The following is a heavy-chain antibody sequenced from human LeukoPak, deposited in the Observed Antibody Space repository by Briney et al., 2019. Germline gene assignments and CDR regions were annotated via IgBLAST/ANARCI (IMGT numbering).Heavy chain of an antibody. CDR1: GFTFDDYS. Sequence: GGSLRLSCAASGFTFDDYSMHWVRQAPGKGLEWVSGISWNSGSIGYADSVKGRFTISRDNAKNSLYLQMNSLRDEDTAVYYCARSVGGHFDYWGQGMLVTVSS. CDR3: ARSVGGHFDY. J-gene: IGHJ4*02. V-gene: IGHV3-9*01. CDR2: ISWNSGSI. D-gene: IGHD3-16*01.